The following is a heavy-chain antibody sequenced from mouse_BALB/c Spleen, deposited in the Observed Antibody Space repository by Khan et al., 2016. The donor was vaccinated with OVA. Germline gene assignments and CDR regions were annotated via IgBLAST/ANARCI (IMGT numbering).Heavy chain of an antibody. D-gene: IGHD2-14*01. V-gene: IGHV1-85*01. J-gene: IGHJ3*01. CDR2: MFPGDGST. CDR3: ARGGYGGFAY. CDR1: GYTFTSYD. Sequence: QVQLQQPGAELVKPGASVKLSCKASGYTFTSYDINWVRQRPEQGLEWIGWMFPGDGSTKYNENFNGKATLTTDKSSSTAYMQLSRLTSEDSGAYFCARGGYGGFAYWGQGTLVTVSA.